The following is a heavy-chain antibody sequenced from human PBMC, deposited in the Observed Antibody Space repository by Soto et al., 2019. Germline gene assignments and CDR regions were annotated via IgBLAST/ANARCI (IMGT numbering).Heavy chain of an antibody. D-gene: IGHD2-21*01. V-gene: IGHV4-39*01. Sequence: SETLSLTCSVSGGSISSSSYSWGWIRQSPGKGLEWIGSIYYSGTTYYNPSLKSRVSMSVDTSRNQFSLKLSSVTAADTAVYYCARLGAYYQSLDPWGPGILVTVSS. J-gene: IGHJ5*02. CDR1: GGSISSSSYS. CDR2: IYYSGTT. CDR3: ARLGAYYQSLDP.